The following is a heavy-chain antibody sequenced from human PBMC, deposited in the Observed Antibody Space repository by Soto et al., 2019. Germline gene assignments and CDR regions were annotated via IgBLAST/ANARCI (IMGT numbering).Heavy chain of an antibody. CDR3: ARGLGCFTNGVCQINWFDP. Sequence: SETLSLTCAVYGGSFSGYYWSWIRQPPGKGLEWIGEINHSGSTNYNPSLKSRVTISVDTSKNQFSLKLSSVTAADTAVYYCARGLGCFTNGVCQINWFDPWGQGTLVTVSS. CDR2: INHSGST. V-gene: IGHV4-34*01. J-gene: IGHJ5*02. D-gene: IGHD2-8*01. CDR1: GGSFSGYY.